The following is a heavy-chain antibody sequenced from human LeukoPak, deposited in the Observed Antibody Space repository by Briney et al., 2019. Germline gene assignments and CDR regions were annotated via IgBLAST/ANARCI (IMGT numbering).Heavy chain of an antibody. CDR2: INPNSGGT. V-gene: IGHV1-2*06. Sequence: ASVKVSCKAAGYTFTGYYMHWVGQAPGQGLEWMGRINPNSGGTNYAQKFQGRVTMTSDTSISTAYMELSRLRSDDTAVYYCARGRSLGYCSGGSCYLSYWGQGTLVTVSS. CDR3: ARGRSLGYCSGGSCYLSY. J-gene: IGHJ4*02. CDR1: GYTFTGYY. D-gene: IGHD2-15*01.